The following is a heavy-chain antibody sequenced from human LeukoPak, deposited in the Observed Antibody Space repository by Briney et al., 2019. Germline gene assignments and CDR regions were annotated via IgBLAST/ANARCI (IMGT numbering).Heavy chain of an antibody. CDR1: GFTFSSYS. Sequence: GGSLRLSCAASGFTFSSYSMNWVRQAPGKGLEWVSSISSSSSYIYYADSVKGRFTISRDNAKNSLYLQMNSLRAEDTAVYYCARDPTEQWLTNYYYYYYMDVWGKGTTVTVSS. CDR2: ISSSSSYI. J-gene: IGHJ6*03. CDR3: ARDPTEQWLTNYYYYYYMDV. D-gene: IGHD6-19*01. V-gene: IGHV3-21*01.